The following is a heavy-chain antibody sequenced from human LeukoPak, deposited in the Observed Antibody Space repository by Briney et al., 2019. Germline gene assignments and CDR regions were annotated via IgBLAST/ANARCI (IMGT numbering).Heavy chain of an antibody. V-gene: IGHV4-59*02. Sequence: SETLSLTCTVSGGSVSNYYWSWIRQSPGKGLEWIGYIYYTETSYNPSLKSRVTISVDTSKNQFSLNLSSATAADTAVYYCASSQFITSYAFDLWGQGTMVTVSS. D-gene: IGHD3-22*01. CDR1: GGSVSNYY. CDR2: IYYTET. J-gene: IGHJ3*01. CDR3: ASSQFITSYAFDL.